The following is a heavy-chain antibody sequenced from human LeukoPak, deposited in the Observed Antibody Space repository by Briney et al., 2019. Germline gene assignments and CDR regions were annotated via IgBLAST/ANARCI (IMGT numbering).Heavy chain of an antibody. D-gene: IGHD3-22*01. Sequence: ASVKVSCKASGYSFTSYYMHWVRQAPGQGLEWMGIINPSGGSTSYAQKFQGRVTMTRDMSTSTVYMELSSLRSDDTAVYYCARGQYYSDTINYYSRHDAFDIWGQGTMVTVSS. CDR2: INPSGGST. J-gene: IGHJ3*02. V-gene: IGHV1-46*01. CDR1: GYSFTSYY. CDR3: ARGQYYSDTINYYSRHDAFDI.